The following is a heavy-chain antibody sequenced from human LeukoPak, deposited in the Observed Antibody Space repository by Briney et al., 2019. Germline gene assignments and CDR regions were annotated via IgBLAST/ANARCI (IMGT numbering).Heavy chain of an antibody. CDR3: TKVGRFGELYYFDY. CDR1: GFTFSSYG. D-gene: IGHD3-10*01. V-gene: IGHV3-30*02. CDR2: TRYDGSNK. J-gene: IGHJ4*02. Sequence: PGGSLRLSCAASGFTFSSYGMHWVRQAPGKGLEWVAFTRYDGSNKYYADSVKGRFTISRDNSKNTLYLQMNSLRAEDTAVYYCTKVGRFGELYYFDYWGQGTLVTVSS.